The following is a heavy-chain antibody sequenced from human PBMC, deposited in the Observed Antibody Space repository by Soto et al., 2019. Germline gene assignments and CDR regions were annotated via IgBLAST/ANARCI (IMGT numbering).Heavy chain of an antibody. CDR3: ARAAGWYCSSTSCYRYYYYGMDV. V-gene: IGHV4-31*03. CDR1: GGSISSGGYY. Sequence: QVQLQESGPGLVKPSQTLSLTCTVSGGSISSGGYYWSWIRQHPGKGLEWIGYIYYSGSTYYNPSLKRRVTISVDTSKNQFSLKLSSVTAADTAGYYCARAAGWYCSSTSCYRYYYYGMDVWGQGTTVTVSS. J-gene: IGHJ6*02. CDR2: IYYSGST. D-gene: IGHD2-2*01.